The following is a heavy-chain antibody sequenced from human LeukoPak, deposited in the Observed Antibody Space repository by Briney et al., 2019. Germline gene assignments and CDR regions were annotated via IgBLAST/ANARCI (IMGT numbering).Heavy chain of an antibody. D-gene: IGHD4-17*01. Sequence: AGGSLRLSCAASDFTVNSNYMSWVRQAPGKGLEWVSIIYSGGETYYADSVKGRFTISRDKSKNTLFLRMNSLRVEDTAVYYCARGGAGDYYYFDNWGQGTLVTVSS. CDR1: DFTVNSNY. CDR2: IYSGGET. J-gene: IGHJ4*02. V-gene: IGHV3-53*01. CDR3: ARGGAGDYYYFDN.